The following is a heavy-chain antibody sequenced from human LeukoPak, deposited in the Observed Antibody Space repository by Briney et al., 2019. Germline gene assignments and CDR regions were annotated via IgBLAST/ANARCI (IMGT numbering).Heavy chain of an antibody. CDR1: GYTFTGYY. CDR2: INPNSGGT. CDR3: ARIYYYDTSGYYY. J-gene: IGHJ4*02. Sequence: ASVKVSCKASGYTFTGYYMHWVRQAPGQGLEWMGRINPNSGGTNYAQKFQGRVTMTRDTSISTAYMELSRLRSDDTAMYYCARIYYYDTSGYYYWGQGTLVTVSS. V-gene: IGHV1-2*06. D-gene: IGHD3-22*01.